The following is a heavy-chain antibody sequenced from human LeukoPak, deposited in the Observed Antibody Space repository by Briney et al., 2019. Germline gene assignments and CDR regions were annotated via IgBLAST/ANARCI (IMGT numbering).Heavy chain of an antibody. CDR3: AKDFGELLYGDAFDI. D-gene: IGHD3-10*01. Sequence: GRSLRLFCAASGFIFSTNGMHWVRQAPGKGLEGVAVISHDGSNKYYADSVKGRFTISRDNPKNTLYLQMNSLRVEDTAVYYCAKDFGELLYGDAFDIWGQGTMVAVSS. J-gene: IGHJ3*02. CDR2: ISHDGSNK. V-gene: IGHV3-30*18. CDR1: GFIFSTNG.